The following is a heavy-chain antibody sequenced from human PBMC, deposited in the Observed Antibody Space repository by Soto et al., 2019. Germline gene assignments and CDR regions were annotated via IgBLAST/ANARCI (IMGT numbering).Heavy chain of an antibody. CDR2: INHSGST. Sequence: QVQLQQWGAGLLKPSETLSLTCAVYGGSFSGYYWTWIRQPPGTGLEWIGEINHSGSTNYNPSLKSRVTISVDTSKNHFSLKLTSLTAANTAVYYCARDKITGLFDYWGQGTLSPSPQ. V-gene: IGHV4-34*01. J-gene: IGHJ4*02. CDR1: GGSFSGYY. CDR3: ARDKITGLFDY. D-gene: IGHD2-8*02.